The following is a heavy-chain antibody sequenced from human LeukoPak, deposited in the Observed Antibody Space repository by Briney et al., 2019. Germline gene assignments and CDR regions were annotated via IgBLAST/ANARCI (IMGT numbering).Heavy chain of an antibody. CDR2: ISYSGST. CDR3: ARQSGITMIVVIIGDAFDI. J-gene: IGHJ3*02. D-gene: IGHD3-22*01. Sequence: PSETLSLTCTVSGVSISSSSYYWGWLRQPPGKGLEWIGSISYSGSTYYNPSLKSRITISVDTSKNQSSLKLSSVTAADTAVYYCARQSGITMIVVIIGDAFDIWGQGTMVTVSS. V-gene: IGHV4-39*01. CDR1: GVSISSSSYY.